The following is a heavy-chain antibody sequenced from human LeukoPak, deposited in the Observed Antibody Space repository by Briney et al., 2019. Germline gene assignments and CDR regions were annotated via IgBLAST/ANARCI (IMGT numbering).Heavy chain of an antibody. CDR2: ISYDGSNR. CDR3: AKDRGVVTATFDY. V-gene: IGHV3-30*18. Sequence: GGSLRLSCAASGFTFSSYGMHWVRQAPGKGLEWVAVISYDGSNRYYADSVKGRFTISRDNSKNTLYLQMNSLRADDTAVYYCAKDRGVVTATFDYWGQGTLVTVSS. J-gene: IGHJ4*02. CDR1: GFTFSSYG. D-gene: IGHD2-21*02.